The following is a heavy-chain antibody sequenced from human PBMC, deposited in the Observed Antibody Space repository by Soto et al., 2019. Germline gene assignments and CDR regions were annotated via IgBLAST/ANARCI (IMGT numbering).Heavy chain of an antibody. D-gene: IGHD3-16*02. J-gene: IGHJ3*02. V-gene: IGHV1-8*01. CDR2: MNPNSGNT. CDR3: ARGYDYVWGSYRSDAFDI. Sequence: ASVKVSCKASGYTFTSYDINWVRQATGQGLEWMGWMNPNSGNTGYAQKFQGRVIMTKDTSASTAYMELSSLRSEDTAVYYCARGYDYVWGSYRSDAFDIWGQGTMVTVSS. CDR1: GYTFTSYD.